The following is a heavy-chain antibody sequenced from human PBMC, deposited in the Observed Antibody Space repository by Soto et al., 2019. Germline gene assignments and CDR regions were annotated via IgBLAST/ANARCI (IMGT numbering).Heavy chain of an antibody. J-gene: IGHJ6*02. CDR1: GGSISSNKW. D-gene: IGHD2-2*01. V-gene: IGHV4-4*02. CDR2: IYHSGST. Sequence: QVQLQESGPGLVKPSETLSLTCAVYGGSISSNKWWSWVRQPPGKGLEWIGEIYHSGSTNYNPSLKSRVTISLDKSKNQFSLKLTSVTAADSAVYYSARDDHIVVVPTSLGAMDVWGQGTTVTVSS. CDR3: ARDDHIVVVPTSLGAMDV.